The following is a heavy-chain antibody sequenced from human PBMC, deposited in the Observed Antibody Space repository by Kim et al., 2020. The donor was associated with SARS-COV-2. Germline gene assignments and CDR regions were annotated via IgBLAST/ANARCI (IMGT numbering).Heavy chain of an antibody. J-gene: IGHJ4*02. D-gene: IGHD6-13*01. CDR3: ARYVSSSWPFDY. Sequence: SETLSLTCTVSGGSISSYYWSWIRQPPGKGLEWIGYIYYSGSTNYNPSLKSRVTISVDTSKNQFSLKLSSVTAADTAVYYCARYVSSSWPFDYWGQGTLVTVSS. V-gene: IGHV4-59*01. CDR1: GGSISSYY. CDR2: IYYSGST.